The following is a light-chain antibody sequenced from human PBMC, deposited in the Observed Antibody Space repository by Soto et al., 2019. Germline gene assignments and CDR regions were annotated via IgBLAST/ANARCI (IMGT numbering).Light chain of an antibody. V-gene: IGKV1-5*01. CDR2: DAS. CDR1: QSISSW. J-gene: IGKJ1*01. Sequence: DIQMTQSPSTLSASVGDRVTITCRASQSISSWLAWYQQKPGKAPKLLIYDASSLESGVPSRFSGSGSVTEFALTISSLQPYDFATSYCEQYNSYSPTFGQGTKVEIK. CDR3: EQYNSYSPT.